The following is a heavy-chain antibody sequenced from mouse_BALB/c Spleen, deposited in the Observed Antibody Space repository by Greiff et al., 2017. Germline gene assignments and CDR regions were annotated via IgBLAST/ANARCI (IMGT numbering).Heavy chain of an antibody. V-gene: IGHV3-1*02. D-gene: IGHD3-2*01. CDR3: AREEALDSSGYVGY. Sequence: VQLKESGPDLVKPSQSLSLTCTVTGYSITSCYSWHWIRQFPGNKLEWMGYIHYSGSTNYNPSLKSRISITRDTSKNQFFLQLNSVTTEDTATYYCAREEALDSSGYVGYWGQGTTRTVSS. J-gene: IGHJ2*01. CDR2: IHYSGST. CDR1: GYSITSCYS.